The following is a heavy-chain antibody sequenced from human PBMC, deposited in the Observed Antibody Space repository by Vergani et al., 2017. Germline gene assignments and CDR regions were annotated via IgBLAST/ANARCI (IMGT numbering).Heavy chain of an antibody. Sequence: QVQLVQSGAEVKKPGGSVKVSCKASGYTFTRYYMHWVRQAPGQGLEWMGIINPSGGSTSYAQKFQGRVTMTRDKSTSTVYMELNSLRVEDTAVYYCAKDGAVGWFGVFGLKTWGQGTLVTVSS. CDR2: INPSGGST. D-gene: IGHD3-10*01. J-gene: IGHJ4*02. V-gene: IGHV1-46*01. CDR1: GYTFTRYY. CDR3: AKDGAVGWFGVFGLKT.